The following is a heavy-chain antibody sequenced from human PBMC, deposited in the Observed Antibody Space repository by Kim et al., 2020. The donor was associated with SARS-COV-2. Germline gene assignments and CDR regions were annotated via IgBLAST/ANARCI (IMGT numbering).Heavy chain of an antibody. CDR3: AKIEGGEGVVGATTGAFDI. D-gene: IGHD1-26*01. Sequence: GRFTISRDNSKNTLYLQMNSLRAEDTAVYYCAKIEGGEGVVGATTGAFDIWGQGTMVTVSS. V-gene: IGHV3-30*02. J-gene: IGHJ3*02.